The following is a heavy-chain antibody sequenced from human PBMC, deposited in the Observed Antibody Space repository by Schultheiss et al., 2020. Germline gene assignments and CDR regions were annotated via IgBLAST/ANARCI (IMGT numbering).Heavy chain of an antibody. CDR1: GYTFTGYY. J-gene: IGHJ4*02. CDR2: INPNSGGT. CDR3: ARDPGGGY. Sequence: ASVKVSCKASGYTFTGYYMHWVRQAPGQGLEWMGWINPNSGGTNYAQKFQGRVTMTRDTSTSTVYMELSSLRSEDTAVYYCARDPGGGYWGQGTLVTVSS. V-gene: IGHV1-2*02.